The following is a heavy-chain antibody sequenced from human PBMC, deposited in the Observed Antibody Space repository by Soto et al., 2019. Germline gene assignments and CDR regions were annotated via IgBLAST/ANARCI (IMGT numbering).Heavy chain of an antibody. V-gene: IGHV5-51*01. CDR1: GYSFTSYW. J-gene: IGHJ5*02. CDR3: ARIYYDSSGYDNWFDP. D-gene: IGHD3-22*01. CDR2: IYPGDSDT. Sequence: PGESLKISCKGSGYSFTSYWIGWVRQMPGKGLEWMGIIYPGDSDTRYSPSFQGQVTISADKSISTAYLQWSSLKASDTAMYYCARIYYDSSGYDNWFDPWGQGTLVTVSS.